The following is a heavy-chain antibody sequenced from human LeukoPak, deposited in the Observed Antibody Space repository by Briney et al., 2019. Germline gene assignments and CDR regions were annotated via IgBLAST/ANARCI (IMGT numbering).Heavy chain of an antibody. CDR3: ATADYGGNSWYFDY. J-gene: IGHJ4*02. CDR2: IYTSGST. D-gene: IGHD4-23*01. V-gene: IGHV4-59*10. CDR1: GGSFSGYY. Sequence: PSETLSLTCAVYGGSFSGYYWSWIRQPAGKGLEWIGRIYTSGSTNYNPSLKSRVTMSVDTSKNQFSLKLSSVTAADTAVYYCATADYGGNSWYFDYWGQGTLVTVSS.